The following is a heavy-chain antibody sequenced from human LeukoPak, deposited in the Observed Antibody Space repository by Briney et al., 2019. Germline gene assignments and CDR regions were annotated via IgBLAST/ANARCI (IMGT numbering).Heavy chain of an antibody. Sequence: SETLSLTCTVSGGSISYYYWSWIRQPPGKGLEWIGYIYYSGSTNYNPSLKSRVTISVDTSKNQFSLKLSSVTAADTAVYYCARYSSSQYYFDYWGQGTLVTVSS. CDR1: GGSISYYY. CDR3: ARYSSSQYYFDY. J-gene: IGHJ4*02. V-gene: IGHV4-59*12. CDR2: IYYSGST. D-gene: IGHD6-6*01.